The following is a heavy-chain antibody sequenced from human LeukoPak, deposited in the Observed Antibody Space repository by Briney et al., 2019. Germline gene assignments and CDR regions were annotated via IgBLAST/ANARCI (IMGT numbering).Heavy chain of an antibody. CDR3: AKDAKRNYDFWDRFDY. D-gene: IGHD3-3*01. CDR1: GFTFSSSA. CDR2: TSGSGGST. J-gene: IGHJ4*02. Sequence: GGSLRLSSAAPGFTFSSSATSWVPQAPGKGLEWGSATSGSGGSTYYADSVKGRFTISRDNSKNTLYLQMNSLRAEDTALYYCAKDAKRNYDFWDRFDYWGQGALVTVSS. V-gene: IGHV3-23*01.